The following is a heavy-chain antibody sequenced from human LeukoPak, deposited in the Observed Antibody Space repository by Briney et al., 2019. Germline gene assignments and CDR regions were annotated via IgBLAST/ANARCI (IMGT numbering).Heavy chain of an antibody. D-gene: IGHD6-13*01. CDR3: ARDGLYSSSWQTFDY. CDR1: GFTVSSYW. J-gene: IGHJ4*02. CDR2: INSDGSST. Sequence: PGGSLRLSCAASGFTVSSYWMHWVRQAPGKGLVWVSRINSDGSSTSYADSVKGRFTISRDNAKNTVYLQMNSLRAEDTAVYYCARDGLYSSSWQTFDYWGQGTLVTVYS. V-gene: IGHV3-74*01.